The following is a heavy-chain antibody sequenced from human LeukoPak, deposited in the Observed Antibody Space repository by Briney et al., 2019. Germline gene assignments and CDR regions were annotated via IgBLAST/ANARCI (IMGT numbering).Heavy chain of an antibody. J-gene: IGHJ6*02. Sequence: GGSLRLSCAASGFTFSSYGMHWVRQAPGKGLEWVAVISYDGSNKYYGDSVKGRSTISRDNSKNTLYLQMNSLRAEDTAVYYCAKSYYDSSGSVIGMDVWGQGTTVTVSS. CDR3: AKSYYDSSGSVIGMDV. D-gene: IGHD3-22*01. CDR1: GFTFSSYG. CDR2: ISYDGSNK. V-gene: IGHV3-30*18.